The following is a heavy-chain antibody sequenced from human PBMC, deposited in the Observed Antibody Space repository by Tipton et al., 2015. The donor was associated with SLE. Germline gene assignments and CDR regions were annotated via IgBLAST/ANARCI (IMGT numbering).Heavy chain of an antibody. Sequence: TLSLTCAVSGYSISSGYYWGWIRPPPGKGLEWIGSIYHSGSTYYNPSLKSRVTISVDTSKNQFSLKLSSVTAADTAVYYCARDPAWELLPAFDIWGQGTMVTVSS. V-gene: IGHV4-38-2*02. CDR1: GYSISSGYY. D-gene: IGHD1-26*01. J-gene: IGHJ3*02. CDR3: ARDPAWELLPAFDI. CDR2: IYHSGST.